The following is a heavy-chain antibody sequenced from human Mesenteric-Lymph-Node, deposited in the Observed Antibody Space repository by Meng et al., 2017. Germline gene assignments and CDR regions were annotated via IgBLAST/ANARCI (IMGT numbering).Heavy chain of an antibody. V-gene: IGHV6-1*01. Sequence: AQLPQYGPGLVKHSQTLSITCSIIGDSCSINSAAWNWIRQSPSRGLEWLGRTYYRSKYYNDYALSVKSRITINPDTSKNQFSLQLNSVTPEDTAIYYCARDWGDVRGGFDFWGQGTLVTVSS. CDR2: TYYRSKYYN. J-gene: IGHJ4*02. CDR1: GDSCSINSAA. CDR3: ARDWGDVRGGFDF. D-gene: IGHD3-10*02.